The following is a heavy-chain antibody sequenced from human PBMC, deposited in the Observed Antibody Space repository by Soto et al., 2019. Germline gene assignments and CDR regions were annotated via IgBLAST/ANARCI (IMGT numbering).Heavy chain of an antibody. CDR2: ISSSGSTI. CDR3: ARAQYSSSWTRGYYYYGMDV. J-gene: IGHJ6*02. V-gene: IGHV3-48*03. CDR1: GFTFSSYE. D-gene: IGHD6-13*01. Sequence: GGSLRLSCAASGFTFSSYEMNWVRQAPGKGLEWVSYISSSGSTIYYADSVKGRFTISRDNAKNSLYLQMNSLRAEDTAVYYCARAQYSSSWTRGYYYYGMDVWGQGTTVTVSS.